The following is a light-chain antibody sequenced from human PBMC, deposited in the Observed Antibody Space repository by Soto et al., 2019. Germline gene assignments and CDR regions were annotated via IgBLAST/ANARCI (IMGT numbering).Light chain of an antibody. J-gene: IGKJ1*01. V-gene: IGKV1-39*01. CDR1: QSISSY. CDR3: QQSYSTPIT. Sequence: DIPMTQSPSSLSASVADRVTITCRASQSISSYLNWYQQKPGKAPKLLIYAASSLQSGVPSRFSGSGSGTDFTLTISSLQPEDFATYYCQQSYSTPITFGQGTKVEIK. CDR2: AAS.